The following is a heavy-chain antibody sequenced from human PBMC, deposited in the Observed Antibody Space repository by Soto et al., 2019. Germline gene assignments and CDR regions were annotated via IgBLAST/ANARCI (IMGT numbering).Heavy chain of an antibody. Sequence: EVQLVESGGGLVQPGGSLRLSCAASGFTFSDHYMDWVRQAPGKGLEWVGRSRKKVYSYTTEYAASVKGRFTVSRDESKYSLYLQMTSLKTEDTAVYYCAAAVAGTDYYGMDVWGQGTTVTVSS. CDR3: AAAVAGTDYYGMDV. CDR2: SRKKVYSYTT. V-gene: IGHV3-72*01. D-gene: IGHD6-19*01. CDR1: GFTFSDHY. J-gene: IGHJ6*02.